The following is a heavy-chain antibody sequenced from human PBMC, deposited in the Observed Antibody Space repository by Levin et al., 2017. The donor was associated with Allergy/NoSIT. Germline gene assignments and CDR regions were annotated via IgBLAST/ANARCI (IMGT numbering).Heavy chain of an antibody. CDR2: IYYSGST. D-gene: IGHD4-11*01. J-gene: IGHJ6*03. CDR1: GGSVSSGSYY. V-gene: IGHV4-61*01. CDR3: ARVFRDYSNPRGGYYYYMDV. Sequence: TSQTLSLTCTVSGGSVSSGSYYWSWIRQPPGKGLEWIGYIYYSGSTNYNPSLKSRVTISVDTSKNQFSLKLSSVTAADTAVYYCARVFRDYSNPRGGYYYYMDVWGKGTTVTVSS.